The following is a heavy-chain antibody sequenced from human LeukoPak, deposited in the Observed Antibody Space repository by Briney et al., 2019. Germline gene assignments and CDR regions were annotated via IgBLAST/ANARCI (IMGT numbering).Heavy chain of an antibody. CDR3: ARTADGSGSYSDY. D-gene: IGHD3-10*01. CDR1: GGSISSGGYY. Sequence: SQTLSLTRTVSGGSISSGGYYWSWIRQHPGKGLEWIGYIYYSGSTYYNPSPKSRVTISVDTSKNQFSLKLSSVTAADTAVYYCARTADGSGSYSDYWGQGTLVTVSS. CDR2: IYYSGST. J-gene: IGHJ4*02. V-gene: IGHV4-31*03.